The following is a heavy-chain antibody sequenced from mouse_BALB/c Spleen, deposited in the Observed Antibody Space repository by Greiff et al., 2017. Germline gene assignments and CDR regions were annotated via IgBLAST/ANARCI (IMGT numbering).Heavy chain of an antibody. D-gene: IGHD1-1*01. J-gene: IGHJ2*01. CDR3: TRSYDYYGSRGYYFDY. CDR1: GYSFTSYW. Sequence: VQLQQSGTVLARPGASVKMSCKASGYSFTSYWMHWVKQRPGQGLEWIGAIYPGNSDTSYNQKFKGKAKLTAVTSASTAYMELSSLTNEDSAVYYCTRSYDYYGSRGYYFDYWGQGTTLTVSS. CDR2: IYPGNSDT. V-gene: IGHV1-5*01.